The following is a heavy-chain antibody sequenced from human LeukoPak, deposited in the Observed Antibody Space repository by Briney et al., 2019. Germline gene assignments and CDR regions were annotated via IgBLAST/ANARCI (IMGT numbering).Heavy chain of an antibody. CDR1: GASISDSNSS. Sequence: SETLSLTCTVSGASISDSNSSWAWIRQSPGKGLEWIGTIYYSGSTYYNPSLKSRLTISVDTAKNQVSLKLTSVTAADTGIYYCARRAEGDSNSWYHWFDPWGQGTLVTVSS. D-gene: IGHD2-2*01. J-gene: IGHJ5*02. V-gene: IGHV4-39*01. CDR2: IYYSGST. CDR3: ARRAEGDSNSWYHWFDP.